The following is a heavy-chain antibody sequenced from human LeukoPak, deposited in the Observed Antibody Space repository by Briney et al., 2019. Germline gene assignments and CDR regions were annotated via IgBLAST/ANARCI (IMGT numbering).Heavy chain of an antibody. Sequence: SVKVSCKASGYTFTGYYMHWVRQAPGQGLEWMGWIIPIFGTANYAQKFQGRVTITADKSTSTAYMELSSLRSEDTAVYYCARALRIAAAGNLYYYYYMDVWGKGTTVTVSS. CDR2: IIPIFGTA. V-gene: IGHV1-69*06. D-gene: IGHD6-13*01. J-gene: IGHJ6*03. CDR1: GYTFTGYY. CDR3: ARALRIAAAGNLYYYYYMDV.